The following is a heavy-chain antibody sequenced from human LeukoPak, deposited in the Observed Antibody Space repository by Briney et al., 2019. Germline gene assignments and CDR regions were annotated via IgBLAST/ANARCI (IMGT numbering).Heavy chain of an antibody. V-gene: IGHV4-34*01. CDR1: GGSFSGYY. Sequence: SETLSLTCTVSGGSFSGYYWSWIRQPPGKGLEWIGEINHSGSTNYNPSLKSRVTISVDTSKNQFSLKLSSVTAADTAVYYCARELIAAAFDYWGQGTLVTVSS. D-gene: IGHD2-21*01. CDR3: ARELIAAAFDY. CDR2: INHSGST. J-gene: IGHJ4*02.